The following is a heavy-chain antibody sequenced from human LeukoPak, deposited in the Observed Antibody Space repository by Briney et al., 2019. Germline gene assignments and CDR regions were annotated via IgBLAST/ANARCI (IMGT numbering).Heavy chain of an antibody. CDR3: ARDRDWNSGFDY. D-gene: IGHD1-7*01. CDR2: IQNDGNSK. V-gene: IGHV3-30*02. J-gene: IGHJ4*02. CDR1: GLTFSMPP. Sequence: GGSLRLSCAASGLTFSMPPMDWVRQAPGKGLEWVAFIQNDGNSKNYADSVRGRFTISRDTSKNTLYLQMNSLRAEDTAVYYCARDRDWNSGFDYWGQGTLVTVSS.